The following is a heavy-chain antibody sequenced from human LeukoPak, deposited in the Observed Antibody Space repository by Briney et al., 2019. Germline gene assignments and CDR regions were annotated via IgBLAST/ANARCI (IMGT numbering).Heavy chain of an antibody. CDR1: GFTFSSYG. V-gene: IGHV3-30*02. CDR2: IRYDGSKK. D-gene: IGHD3-10*02. J-gene: IGHJ6*03. CDR3: AKEELRRITMWGYMDV. Sequence: VGSLRLSCAASGFTFSSYGMHWVRQAPGKGLEWVAFIRYDGSKKYYTDSVKGRFTISRDNSKNTLYLQMNSLSAEDTAFYYCAKEELRRITMWGYMDVWGKGTTVTISS.